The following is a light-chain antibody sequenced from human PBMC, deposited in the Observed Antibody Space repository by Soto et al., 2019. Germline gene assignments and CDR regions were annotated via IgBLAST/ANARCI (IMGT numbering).Light chain of an antibody. CDR2: GAS. V-gene: IGKV3-20*01. Sequence: EIVLTQSPGTLSLSPGERATLSCRASQSVSSSYLAWYQQKPGQAPRLLIYGASSRVTVIPDRFSGSGSGTDFTLTITRLEPEDFAVYYCQQYGSSPWTFGHGTKVEIK. CDR3: QQYGSSPWT. CDR1: QSVSSSY. J-gene: IGKJ1*01.